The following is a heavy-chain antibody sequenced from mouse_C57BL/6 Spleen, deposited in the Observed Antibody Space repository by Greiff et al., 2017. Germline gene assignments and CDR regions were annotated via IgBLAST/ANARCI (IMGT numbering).Heavy chain of an antibody. J-gene: IGHJ4*01. CDR1: GFNIKDDY. Sequence: VQLQQSGAELVRPGASVKLSCTASGFNIKDDYMHWVKQRPEQGLEWIGWIDPENGDTEYASKFQGKATITAETSSNTAYLQLSSLTSEDTAVYYCITQLREYAMDYWGQGTSVTVSS. CDR3: ITQLREYAMDY. V-gene: IGHV14-4*01. CDR2: IDPENGDT. D-gene: IGHD1-1*01.